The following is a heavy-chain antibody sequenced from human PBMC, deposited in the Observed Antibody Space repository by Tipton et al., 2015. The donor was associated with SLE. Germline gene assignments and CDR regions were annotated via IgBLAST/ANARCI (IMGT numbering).Heavy chain of an antibody. CDR3: ARGMLTWRGAIIGVDV. J-gene: IGHJ6*02. CDR2: LYYSGST. CDR1: GFTFRFYG. Sequence: LRLSCAASGFTFRFYGLNWVRQAPGKGLEWIGTLYYSGSTFYNPSLRGRATISVDTSKNHLSLKLTSVTAADTAVYYCARGMLTWRGAIIGVDVWGQGTSVNVSS. D-gene: IGHD2-8*01. V-gene: IGHV4-38-2*01.